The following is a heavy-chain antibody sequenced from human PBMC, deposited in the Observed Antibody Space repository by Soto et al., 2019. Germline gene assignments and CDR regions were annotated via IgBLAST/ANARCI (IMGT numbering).Heavy chain of an antibody. V-gene: IGHV1-69*13. D-gene: IGHD3-3*01. CDR3: ARDDFWSGSYDY. Sequence: ASVKVSCKASGGTFSSYAISWVRQAPGQGLEWMGGIIPIFGTANYAQKFQGRVTITADESTSTAYMELSSLRAEDTAVYYCARDDFWSGSYDYWGQGTLVTVSS. CDR1: GGTFSSYA. CDR2: IIPIFGTA. J-gene: IGHJ4*02.